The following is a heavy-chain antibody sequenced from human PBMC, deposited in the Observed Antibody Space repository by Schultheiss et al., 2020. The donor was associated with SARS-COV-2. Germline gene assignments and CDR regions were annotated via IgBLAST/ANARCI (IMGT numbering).Heavy chain of an antibody. J-gene: IGHJ4*02. V-gene: IGHV4-59*12. CDR2: IYYSGST. Sequence: SQTLSLTCTVSGGSISSYYWSWIRQPPGKGLEWIGYIYYSGSTNYNPSLKSRVTISVDTSKNQFSLKLSSVTAADTAVYYCARDRGITIFGVVTPYYFDYWGQGTLVTVSS. D-gene: IGHD3-3*01. CDR1: GGSISSYY. CDR3: ARDRGITIFGVVTPYYFDY.